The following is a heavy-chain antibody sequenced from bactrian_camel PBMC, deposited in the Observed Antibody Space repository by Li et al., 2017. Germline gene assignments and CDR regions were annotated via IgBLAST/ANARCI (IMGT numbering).Heavy chain of an antibody. Sequence: HVQLVESGGGSVQAGGSLRLSCAASGYTVSSNCVGWFRQAPGKGREWVGCIAIGGSTYYADSVKGRFTISRDNAKNTLYLQMKSLESEDTALYYCTANVDFSEYDTPPEYHYWGQGTQVTVS. J-gene: IGHJ4*01. CDR1: GYTVSSNC. CDR3: TANVDFSEYDTPPEYHY. V-gene: IGHV3S53*01. D-gene: IGHD4*01. CDR2: IAIGGST.